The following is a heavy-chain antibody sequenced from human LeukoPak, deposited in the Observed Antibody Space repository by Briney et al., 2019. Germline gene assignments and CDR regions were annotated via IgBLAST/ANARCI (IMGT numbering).Heavy chain of an antibody. CDR2: IIPIFGTT. CDR3: ARVVGLTGYSSSWYSGYYYYMDV. D-gene: IGHD6-13*01. V-gene: IGHV1-69*06. J-gene: IGHJ6*03. CDR1: GGTLSSYA. Sequence: SVKVSCKASGGTLSSYAISWVRQAPGQGLEWMGGIIPIFGTTNYAQKFQDRVTITADKSTSTAYMELSSLRSEDTAVYYCARVVGLTGYSSSWYSGYYYYMDVWGKGTTVTVSS.